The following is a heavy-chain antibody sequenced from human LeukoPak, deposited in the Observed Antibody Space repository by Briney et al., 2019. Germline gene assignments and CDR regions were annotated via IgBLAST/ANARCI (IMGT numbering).Heavy chain of an antibody. D-gene: IGHD2-15*01. CDR1: GGSISSTPYY. CDR3: ATSQAASHDF. V-gene: IGHV4-39*01. CDR2: IYYSGTT. Sequence: SETLSLTCTVSGGSISSTPYYWGWIRQPPGKGLEWIASIYYSGTTYYNPSLKSRVTISADTSTNQISLKLRSVTAADTALYYCATSQAASHDFWGQGTLVTVSS. J-gene: IGHJ4*02.